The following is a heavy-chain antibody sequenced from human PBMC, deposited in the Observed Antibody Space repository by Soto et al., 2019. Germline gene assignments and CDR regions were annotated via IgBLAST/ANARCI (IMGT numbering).Heavy chain of an antibody. Sequence: GESLKISCKGSGYSFTSYWIGWVRQMPGKGLEWMGIIYPGDSDTRYSPSFQGQVTISADKSISTAYLQWSSLKASDTAVYYCARLWDCSSTSCNWFDPWGQGTLVTVSS. D-gene: IGHD2-2*01. CDR2: IYPGDSDT. CDR1: GYSFTSYW. CDR3: ARLWDCSSTSCNWFDP. J-gene: IGHJ5*02. V-gene: IGHV5-51*01.